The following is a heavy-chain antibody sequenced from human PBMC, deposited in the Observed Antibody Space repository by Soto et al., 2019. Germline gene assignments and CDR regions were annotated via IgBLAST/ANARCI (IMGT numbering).Heavy chain of an antibody. CDR2: ISSSSSYT. D-gene: IGHD3-22*01. Sequence: GGSLRLSCATSGFTFSSYSMNWVHQAPGKGLEWVSSISSSSSYTYYADSVKGRFTISRDNARNSLYLQMNSLRAEDTAVYYCSRPPNYYDSRAYYGYWGQGTLVTSPQ. CDR3: SRPPNYYDSRAYYGY. CDR1: GFTFSSYS. V-gene: IGHV3-21*01. J-gene: IGHJ4*02.